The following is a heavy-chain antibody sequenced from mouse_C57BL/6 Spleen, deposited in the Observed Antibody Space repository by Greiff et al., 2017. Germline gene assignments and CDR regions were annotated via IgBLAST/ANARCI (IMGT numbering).Heavy chain of an antibody. V-gene: IGHV1-52*01. J-gene: IGHJ3*01. CDR3: ARSRVGAYDYPFAD. Sequence: VQLQQPGAELVRPGSSVKLSCKASGYTFTSYWMHWVKQRPIQGLEWIGNIDPSDSETHYNQKFKDKATLTVDKSSSTAYMQLSSLTSEDSAVYYCARSRVGAYDYPFADWGQGTLVTVSA. CDR1: GYTFTSYW. CDR2: IDPSDSET. D-gene: IGHD2-4*01.